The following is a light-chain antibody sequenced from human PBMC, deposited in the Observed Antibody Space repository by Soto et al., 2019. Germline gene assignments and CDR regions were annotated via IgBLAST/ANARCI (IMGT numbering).Light chain of an antibody. Sequence: DIVMTQSPLSLPVTPGEPASISCRSSQSLLHSNGNSHLDWYLQKPGQSPQLLIYLGSNRASGVPDRFSGSGSGTDFTLNISRVEAEDVGIYYCVQGLQTPLTFGGGTNVEIK. CDR1: QSLLHSNGNSH. V-gene: IGKV2-28*01. CDR3: VQGLQTPLT. J-gene: IGKJ4*01. CDR2: LGS.